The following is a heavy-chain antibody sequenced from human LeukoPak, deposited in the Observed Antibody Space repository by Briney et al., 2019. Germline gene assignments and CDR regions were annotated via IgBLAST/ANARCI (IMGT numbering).Heavy chain of an antibody. V-gene: IGHV4-59*01. CDR2: IYYSGST. Sequence: SETLSLTCTVSGGSISSYYWSWLRQPPGKGLEWIGYIYYSGSTNYNPSLKSRVTISVDTSKNQFSLKLSSVTAADTAVYYCASWGIAAAGRNNWFDPWGQGTLVTVPS. D-gene: IGHD6-13*01. CDR1: GGSISSYY. CDR3: ASWGIAAAGRNNWFDP. J-gene: IGHJ5*02.